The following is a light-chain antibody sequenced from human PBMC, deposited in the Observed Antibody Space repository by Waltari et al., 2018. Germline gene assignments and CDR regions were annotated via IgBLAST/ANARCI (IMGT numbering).Light chain of an antibody. Sequence: DLVMTQSPVSLSVTLGQPASISCRASQTLANTDGNTYLNWFHQRPGQSPRRLIYQVSKRDSWVPDRFRGSGSDTDFTLEISRVEAEDVGLYYCMQGVRPWTFGQGTKVEIK. CDR2: QVS. CDR1: QTLANTDGNTY. CDR3: MQGVRPWT. J-gene: IGKJ1*01. V-gene: IGKV2-30*01.